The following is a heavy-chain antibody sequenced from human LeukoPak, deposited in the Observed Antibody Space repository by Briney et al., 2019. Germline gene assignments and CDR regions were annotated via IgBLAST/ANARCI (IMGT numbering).Heavy chain of an antibody. CDR1: GGSISSYY. CDR2: IYYSGST. J-gene: IGHJ4*02. V-gene: IGHV4-59*01. CDR3: ARAYSSSYTYFDY. Sequence: SEALSLTCTVSGGSISSYYWSWIRQPPGKGLEWIGYIYYSGSTNYNPSLKSRVTISVDTSKNQFSLKLSSVTAADTAVYYCARAYSSSYTYFDYWGQGTLVTVSS. D-gene: IGHD6-13*01.